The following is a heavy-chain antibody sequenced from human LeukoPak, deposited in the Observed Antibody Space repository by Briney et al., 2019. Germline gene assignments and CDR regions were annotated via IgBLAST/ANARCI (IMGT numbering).Heavy chain of an antibody. V-gene: IGHV4-61*02. CDR2: IYTSGST. CDR1: GGSISSGSYY. D-gene: IGHD3-22*01. Sequence: SETLSLTCTVSGGSISSGSYYWSWIRQPAGKGLEWLGRIYTSGSTNYNPSLKSRVTISVDTSKNQFSLKLSSVTAADTAVYYCAREVDYYDSSGYYYVFYFDYWGQGTLVTVSS. CDR3: AREVDYYDSSGYYYVFYFDY. J-gene: IGHJ4*02.